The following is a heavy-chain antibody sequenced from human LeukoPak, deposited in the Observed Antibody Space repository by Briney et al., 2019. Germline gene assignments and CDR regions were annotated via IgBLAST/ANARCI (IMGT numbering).Heavy chain of an antibody. V-gene: IGHV4-34*01. CDR3: ARGLGASSWYDAFDI. J-gene: IGHJ3*02. CDR1: GGSFSGYY. CDR2: INHSGST. Sequence: PSETLPLTCAVYGGSFSGYYWSWIRQPPGKGLEWIGEINHSGSTNYNPSLKSRVTISVDTSKNQFSLKLSSVTAADTAVYYCARGLGASSWYDAFDIWGQGTMVTVSS. D-gene: IGHD6-13*01.